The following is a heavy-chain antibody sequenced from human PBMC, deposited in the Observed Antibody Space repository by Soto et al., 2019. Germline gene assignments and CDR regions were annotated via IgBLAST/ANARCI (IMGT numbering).Heavy chain of an antibody. J-gene: IGHJ4*02. CDR3: EGESGENWSYEAY. CDR2: ISWSSGTI. D-gene: IGHD1-7*01. CDR1: GFTFDYYP. Sequence: LRLSCAASGFTFDYYPRHLFRQAPGKGLEGVAGISWSSGTIDYADSVKGRFAISRDNAKNSLYLQMNSLRVEDTAVYYCEGESGENWSYEAYWGQGTLVTVSS. V-gene: IGHV3-9*01.